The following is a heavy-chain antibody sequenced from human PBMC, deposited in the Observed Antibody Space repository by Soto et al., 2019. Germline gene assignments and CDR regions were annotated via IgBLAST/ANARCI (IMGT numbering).Heavy chain of an antibody. CDR1: GGSISSYY. CDR3: AIRYGGAFDI. CDR2: IYYSGST. J-gene: IGHJ3*02. V-gene: IGHV4-59*08. Sequence: QVQLQESGPGLVKPSETLSLTCTVSGGSISSYYWSWIRQPPGKGLEWIGYIYYSGSTNYNPSLKRVTISVDTSKNQFSLKLSSVTAADTAVYYCAIRYGGAFDIWGQGTMVTVSS. D-gene: IGHD3-10*01.